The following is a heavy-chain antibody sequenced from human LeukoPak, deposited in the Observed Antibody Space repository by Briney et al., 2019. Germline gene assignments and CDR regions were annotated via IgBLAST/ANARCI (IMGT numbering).Heavy chain of an antibody. V-gene: IGHV1-2*02. D-gene: IGHD2-15*01. CDR2: INPNSGGT. J-gene: IGHJ4*03. CDR3: ARDSCSGGSCYPFFDY. Sequence: ASVKVSCKASGYTFIGYYMHWVRQAPGQGLEWMGWINPNSGGTNYAQKFQGRVTMTRDTSISTAYMELSRLRSDDTAVYYCARDSCSGGSCYPFFDYWGQGTTVTVSS. CDR1: GYTFIGYY.